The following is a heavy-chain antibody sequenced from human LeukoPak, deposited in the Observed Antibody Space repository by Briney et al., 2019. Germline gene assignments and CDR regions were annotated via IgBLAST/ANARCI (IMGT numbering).Heavy chain of an antibody. CDR3: ARLFCYSTACYVDS. CDR2: INHSGST. J-gene: IGHJ4*02. Sequence: SETLSLTCAVYGGSSSVYYWGWIRQPPGKGLEWIGEINHSGSTKFNPSLKSRVTLSIDTSRNQFSLNLSSVTAADTAVYYCARLFCYSTACYVDSWGQGTLVTVSS. V-gene: IGHV4-34*01. CDR1: GGSSSVYY. D-gene: IGHD2-2*01.